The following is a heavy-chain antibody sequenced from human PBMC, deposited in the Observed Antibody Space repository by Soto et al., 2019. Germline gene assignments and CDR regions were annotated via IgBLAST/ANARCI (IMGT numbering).Heavy chain of an antibody. V-gene: IGHV4-34*01. CDR2: INHSGST. D-gene: IGHD4-17*01. CDR1: GGSFSGYY. J-gene: IGHJ6*03. Sequence: QVQLQQWGAGLLKPSETLSLTCAVYGGSFSGYYWSWIRQPPGKGLEWIGEINHSGSTNYNPSLKSRVTISVDTSKNQFSLKLSSVTAADTAVYYCARKPTVTTLLDYYYYYMDVWGKGTTVTVSS. CDR3: ARKPTVTTLLDYYYYYMDV.